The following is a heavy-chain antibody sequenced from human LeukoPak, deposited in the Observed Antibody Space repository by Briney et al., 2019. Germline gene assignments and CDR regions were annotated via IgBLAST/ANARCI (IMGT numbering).Heavy chain of an antibody. J-gene: IGHJ4*02. CDR1: GFTFSSYG. D-gene: IGHD1-1*01. Sequence: PGRSLRLSCAASGFTFSSYGMYWVRQAPGKGLEWVGVIWYDGIKKNYADSVKGRFTISRDNSKNTLHLQMNSLRAKDTAVYYCARGSGHYFDYWGQGTLVTVSS. V-gene: IGHV3-33*07. CDR2: IWYDGIKK. CDR3: ARGSGHYFDY.